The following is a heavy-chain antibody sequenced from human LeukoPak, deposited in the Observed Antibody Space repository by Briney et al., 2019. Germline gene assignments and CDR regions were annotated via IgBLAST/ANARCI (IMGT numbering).Heavy chain of an antibody. CDR3: AREVTMVRGVILSIKYFDY. Sequence: GGSLRLSCAASGFTFSSYTMNWVRQAPGKGLEWVSSITGSNIYIVYADSVKGRFTISRDNAKNSLFLQMNSLRAEDTAVYYCAREVTMVRGVILSIKYFDYWGQGTLVTVSS. V-gene: IGHV3-21*01. CDR2: ITGSNIYI. CDR1: GFTFSSYT. D-gene: IGHD3-10*01. J-gene: IGHJ4*02.